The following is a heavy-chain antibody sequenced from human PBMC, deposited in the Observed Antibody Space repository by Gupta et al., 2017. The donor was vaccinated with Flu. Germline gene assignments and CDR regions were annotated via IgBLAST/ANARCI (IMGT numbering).Heavy chain of an antibody. J-gene: IGHJ5*02. V-gene: IGHV3-73*01. CDR3: TRRPDGYWAGSKSHNLDP. Sequence: WVRQSSGKGLEWIGRIGSKANSYATRFAASVNGRFTISRDDSENTTYVQMNSLKTEDTAVYYCTRRPDGYWAGSKSHNLDPWGQGTVVTVSS. D-gene: IGHD3-22*01. CDR2: IGSKANSYAT.